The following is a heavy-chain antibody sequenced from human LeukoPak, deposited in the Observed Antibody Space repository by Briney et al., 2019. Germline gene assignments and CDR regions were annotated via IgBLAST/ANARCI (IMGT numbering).Heavy chain of an antibody. V-gene: IGHV4-34*01. Sequence: SETLCLTCAVYGGSFSGYYWSWIRQPPGKGLEWIGEINHSGSTNYNPSLKSRVTISVDTSKNQFSLKLSSVTAADTAVYYCARVPSRITMIVVVTRYAFDIWGQGTMVTVSS. CDR2: INHSGST. D-gene: IGHD3-22*01. CDR3: ARVPSRITMIVVVTRYAFDI. J-gene: IGHJ3*02. CDR1: GGSFSGYY.